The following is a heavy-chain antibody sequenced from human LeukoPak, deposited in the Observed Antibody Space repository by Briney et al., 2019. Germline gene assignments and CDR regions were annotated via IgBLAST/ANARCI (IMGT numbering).Heavy chain of an antibody. V-gene: IGHV1-8*01. J-gene: IGHJ5*02. CDR3: ARGPLSWELLPGWFDP. D-gene: IGHD1-26*01. CDR2: MNPNSGNT. Sequence: ASVKVSCKASGYTFTSYDINWVRQATGQGLEWMGWMNPNSGNTGYAQKFQGRVTITRNTSISTAYMELSSLRSEDTAVYYCARGPLSWELLPGWFDPWGQGTLVTVSS. CDR1: GYTFTSYD.